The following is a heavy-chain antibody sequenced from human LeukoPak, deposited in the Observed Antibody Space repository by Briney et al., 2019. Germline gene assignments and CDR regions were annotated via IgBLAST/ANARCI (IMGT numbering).Heavy chain of an antibody. Sequence: GASVKVSCKASGYTFTSYGISWVRQAPGQGLEWMGWISAYNGNTNYAQKLQGRVTMTTDTSTSTAYMELRSLRSDGTAVYYCARDPDSSGYYSSEMGYNWFDPWGQGTLVTVSS. D-gene: IGHD3-22*01. V-gene: IGHV1-18*01. CDR3: ARDPDSSGYYSSEMGYNWFDP. J-gene: IGHJ5*02. CDR2: ISAYNGNT. CDR1: GYTFTSYG.